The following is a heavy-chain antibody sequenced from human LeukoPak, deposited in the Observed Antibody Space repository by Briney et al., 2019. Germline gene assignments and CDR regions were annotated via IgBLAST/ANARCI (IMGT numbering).Heavy chain of an antibody. Sequence: ASVKVSCKASGYTFTSYGISWVRQAPGQGLEWMGWISFHNGNTNYAQKFHGRLTMTTDTSTSTAYMELRSLRSDDTGVYYCARDVPSSIGTTARFDPWGQGTLVTVSS. CDR2: ISFHNGNT. CDR3: ARDVPSSIGTTARFDP. J-gene: IGHJ5*02. D-gene: IGHD1-1*01. CDR1: GYTFTSYG. V-gene: IGHV1-18*01.